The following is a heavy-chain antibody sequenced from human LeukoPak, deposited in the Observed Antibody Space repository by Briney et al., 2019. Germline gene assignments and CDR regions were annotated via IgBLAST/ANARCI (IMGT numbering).Heavy chain of an antibody. D-gene: IGHD2-2*01. V-gene: IGHV4-34*01. J-gene: IGHJ4*02. CDR3: ARVKRKYQLLKPLHETPSHYFDY. CDR2: IYYSGST. CDR1: GGSFSGYY. Sequence: SETLSLTCAVYGGSFSGYYWSWIRQPPGKGLEWIGSIYYSGSTYYNPSLKSRVTISVDTSKNQLSLKVTSVTAADTAVYYCARVKRKYQLLKPLHETPSHYFDYWGKGTLVTVSS.